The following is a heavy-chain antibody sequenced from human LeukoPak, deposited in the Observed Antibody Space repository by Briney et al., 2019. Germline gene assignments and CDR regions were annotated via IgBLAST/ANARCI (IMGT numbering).Heavy chain of an antibody. D-gene: IGHD3-3*01. CDR3: AKHKNWNWRSDTFDL. CDR1: GYTFTNYR. Sequence: GESLKISCQASGYTFTNYRINWVRQAPGKGLEWMGAISPGGSETRYSPSFQGQVTLSADKSINTAYLQWNSLKASDTAVYYCAKHKNWNWRSDTFDLWGQGTMITVSS. V-gene: IGHV5-51*01. CDR2: ISPGGSET. J-gene: IGHJ3*01.